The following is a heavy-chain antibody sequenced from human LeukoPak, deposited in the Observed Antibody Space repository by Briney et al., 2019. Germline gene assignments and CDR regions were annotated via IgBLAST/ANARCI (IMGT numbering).Heavy chain of an antibody. CDR3: SIVAVASDFDY. Sequence: GGSLRLSCAASGFTLFSSYDMHWVRQAPGKGLEWVAIIDSVEGRFTISRDNSRNTLYLQMNSLRVEDTAVYYCSIVAVASDFDYWGQGTLVTVSS. CDR1: GFTLFSSYD. V-gene: IGHV3-30*02. CDR2: I. J-gene: IGHJ4*02. D-gene: IGHD6-19*01.